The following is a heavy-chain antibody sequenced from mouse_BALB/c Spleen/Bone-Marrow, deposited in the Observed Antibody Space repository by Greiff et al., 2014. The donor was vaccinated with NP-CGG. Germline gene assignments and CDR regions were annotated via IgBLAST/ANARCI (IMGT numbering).Heavy chain of an antibody. V-gene: IGHV5-17*02. D-gene: IGHD3-3*01. J-gene: IGHJ4*01. CDR1: GFTFSSFG. Sequence: DVQLQESGGGLVQPGGSRKLSCEASGFTFSSFGMHWVRQAPEKGLEWVAYISSGSSTIYYADTMKGRFTISRDNPKNTRFLQMTSLMSEDAAMYYCTRSGTLEAMDYWGQGTSVTVSS. CDR3: TRSGTLEAMDY. CDR2: ISSGSSTI.